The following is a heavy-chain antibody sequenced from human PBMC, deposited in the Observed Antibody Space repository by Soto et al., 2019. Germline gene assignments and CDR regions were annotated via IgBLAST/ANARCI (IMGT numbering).Heavy chain of an antibody. V-gene: IGHV3-30*04. Sequence: GGSLRLSCAASGFTFSSYAMHWVRQAPGKGLEWVAVISYDGSNKYYADSVEGRFTISRDNSKNTLYLQMNSLRAEDTAVYYCASLDSGSYYYFDYWGQGTLVTVSS. CDR2: ISYDGSNK. D-gene: IGHD1-26*01. CDR1: GFTFSSYA. CDR3: ASLDSGSYYYFDY. J-gene: IGHJ4*02.